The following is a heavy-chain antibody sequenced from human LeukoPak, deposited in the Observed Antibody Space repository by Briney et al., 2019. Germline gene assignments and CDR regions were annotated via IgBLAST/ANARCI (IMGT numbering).Heavy chain of an antibody. V-gene: IGHV3-33*01. Sequence: GRSLRLSCAASGFIFSSYGMYWVRQAPGKGLEWVAVIWHDGSAEFYADSVKGRFSISRDDSRNTVCLQMNSLRAEDTALYYCARDNRGGWSGYFDFWGQGTLVTVSS. CDR1: GFIFSSYG. D-gene: IGHD6-19*01. CDR3: ARDNRGGWSGYFDF. CDR2: IWHDGSAE. J-gene: IGHJ4*02.